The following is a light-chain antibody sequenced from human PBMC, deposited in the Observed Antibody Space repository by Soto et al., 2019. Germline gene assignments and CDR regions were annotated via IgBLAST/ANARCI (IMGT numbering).Light chain of an antibody. CDR1: QSVGSD. V-gene: IGKV3-15*01. CDR2: AAS. Sequence: EIVMTQSPATLSVSPGERATLSCRASQSVGSDLAGYQQKPGQAPRLLIYAASTRATGVPARVSGSGSGTEFTLTISSLQTEDYVVCYWQKYNDWPPTYGPGTKV. CDR3: QKYNDWPPT. J-gene: IGKJ3*01.